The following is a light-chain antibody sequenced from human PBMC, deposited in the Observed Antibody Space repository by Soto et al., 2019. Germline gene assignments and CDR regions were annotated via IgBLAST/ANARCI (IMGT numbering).Light chain of an antibody. V-gene: IGKV1-5*03. CDR2: KAS. J-gene: IGKJ1*01. CDR3: QQYNSYSQT. Sequence: DIQMTQSPSTLSASVGDRVTITCRASQSISNWLAWYQQKPGKVPKLLIYKASTLKNDVPSRFSGSGSGTEFTLTINSLQPDDFATYYCQQYNSYSQTFGQGTQVE. CDR1: QSISNW.